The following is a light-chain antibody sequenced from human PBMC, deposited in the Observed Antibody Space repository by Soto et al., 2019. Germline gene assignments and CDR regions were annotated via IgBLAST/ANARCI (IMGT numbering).Light chain of an antibody. Sequence: QSALAQPASVSGSPGQSITISCTVTSSDVGGYNYVSWYQQHPGKAPKLMIYEVSNRPSGVSNRFSGSKSGHTASLTISGLQAEDEADYCCSSYTSSSTPDNYVFGTGTKVTVL. V-gene: IGLV2-14*01. CDR1: SSDVGGYNY. CDR2: EVS. J-gene: IGLJ1*01. CDR3: SSYTSSSTPDNYV.